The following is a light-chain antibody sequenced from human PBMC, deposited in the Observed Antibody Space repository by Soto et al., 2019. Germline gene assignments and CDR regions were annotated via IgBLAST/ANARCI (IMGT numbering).Light chain of an antibody. CDR1: SSNIGAGYD. CDR2: GNS. J-gene: IGLJ2*01. V-gene: IGLV1-40*01. Sequence: QSVLTQPPSVSGAPGQRGTISCTGSSSNIGAGYDVHWYKQLPGTAPKLFIYGNSNRPAGVPDRFSGSKSGTSASLAITGLQAEDEADYYCQSYDSRLSGVVFGGGTKLTVL. CDR3: QSYDSRLSGVV.